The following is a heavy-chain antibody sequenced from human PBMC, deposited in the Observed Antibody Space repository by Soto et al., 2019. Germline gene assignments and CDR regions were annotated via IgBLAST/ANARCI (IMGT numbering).Heavy chain of an antibody. Sequence: QTQLVQSGAEVKKPGASVNVSCKASGYTFPNYYMHWVRQAPGHGLEWMGMINPNGGRTIYAQKFQGRVTMTSDTSTRTAYLELSSLRHEDTAVYYCARAASALLWGQGTLVSVSS. CDR1: GYTFPNYY. CDR3: ARAASALL. V-gene: IGHV1-46*01. CDR2: INPNGGRT. J-gene: IGHJ4*02. D-gene: IGHD2-21*01.